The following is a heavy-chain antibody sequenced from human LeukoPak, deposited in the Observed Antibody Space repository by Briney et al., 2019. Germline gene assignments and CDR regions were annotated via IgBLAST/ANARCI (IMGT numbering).Heavy chain of an antibody. D-gene: IGHD4-23*01. J-gene: IGHJ4*02. Sequence: PSVKVSCKASGYTFSDHYMHWVRQAPGQGLEWMGWIKPDRGGTNYAQKFKGRVTMTRDMSISTAYMELSSLRSDDTAVYYCARDLGGNSFDYWGQGTLVTVSS. V-gene: IGHV1-2*02. CDR2: IKPDRGGT. CDR3: ARDLGGNSFDY. CDR1: GYTFSDHY.